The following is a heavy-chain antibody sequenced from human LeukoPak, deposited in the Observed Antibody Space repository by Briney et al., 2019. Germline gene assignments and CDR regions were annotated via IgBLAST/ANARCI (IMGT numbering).Heavy chain of an antibody. V-gene: IGHV4-34*01. Sequence: SETLSLTCAAYGGSFSGYYWSWIRQPPGKGLEWIGEINHSGSTNYNPSLKSRVTISVDTSKNQFSLKLSSVTAADTAVYYCARARWVYGSGSYSLDYWGQGTLVTVSS. J-gene: IGHJ4*02. CDR2: INHSGST. D-gene: IGHD3-10*01. CDR3: ARARWVYGSGSYSLDY. CDR1: GGSFSGYY.